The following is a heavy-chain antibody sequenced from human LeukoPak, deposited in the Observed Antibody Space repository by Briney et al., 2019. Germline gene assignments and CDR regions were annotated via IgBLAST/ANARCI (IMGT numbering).Heavy chain of an antibody. V-gene: IGHV4-59*08. CDR2: IHYSGNT. D-gene: IGHD3-10*01. CDR1: GGSISSYY. CDR3: ARVGGHYYDSGSYFKGWFDP. J-gene: IGHJ5*02. Sequence: SETLSLTCTVSGGSISSYYWSWIRQPPGKGLEWLGYIHYSGNTDYNPSLKSRVTMSLHTSKSQFSLMLNSVTAADTAVYYCARVGGHYYDSGSYFKGWFDPWGQEPWSPSPQ.